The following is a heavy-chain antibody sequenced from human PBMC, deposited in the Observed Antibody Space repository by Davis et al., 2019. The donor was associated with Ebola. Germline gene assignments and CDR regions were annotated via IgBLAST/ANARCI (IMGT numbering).Heavy chain of an antibody. CDR1: GFNFSSYW. D-gene: IGHD2-15*01. V-gene: IGHV3-74*01. J-gene: IGHJ4*02. Sequence: HTGGSLRLSCAASGFNFSSYWMHWVRQAPGKGLVWVSRINSDGSSTSYADSVKGRFTISRDNSNNLLYLQMNSLRAEDTAVYYCAIPDCSGANCYSVYIKNWGQGTLVTVSS. CDR3: AIPDCSGANCYSVYIKN. CDR2: INSDGSST.